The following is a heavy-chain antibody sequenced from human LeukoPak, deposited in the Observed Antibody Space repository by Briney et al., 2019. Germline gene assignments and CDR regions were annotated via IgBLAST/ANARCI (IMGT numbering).Heavy chain of an antibody. J-gene: IGHJ4*02. CDR1: GFTFSSYS. V-gene: IGHV3-21*01. D-gene: IGHD7-27*01. CDR2: ISSSSSYI. Sequence: GSLRLSCAASGFTFSSYSMNWVRQAPGKGLEWVSSISSSSSYIYYADSVKGRFTISRDNAKNSLYLQMNSLRAEDTAVYYCARQFGWGKYQYYFDYWGQGTLVTVSS. CDR3: ARQFGWGKYQYYFDY.